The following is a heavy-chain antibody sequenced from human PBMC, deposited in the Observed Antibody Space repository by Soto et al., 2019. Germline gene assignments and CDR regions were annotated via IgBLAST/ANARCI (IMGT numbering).Heavy chain of an antibody. CDR2: IDTSGTT. J-gene: IGHJ6*02. CDR1: GGSISSYY. Sequence: SETLSLTCTVSGGSISSYYVSWIRQSAGKGLEWIGRIDTSGTTNYDPSLKSRVTMSVDASKSQFSLNLSSVTAADTAVYYCARGPRGYVYYHGMDVWGQGTTVTVSS. CDR3: ARGPRGYVYYHGMDV. V-gene: IGHV4-4*07. D-gene: IGHD3-16*01.